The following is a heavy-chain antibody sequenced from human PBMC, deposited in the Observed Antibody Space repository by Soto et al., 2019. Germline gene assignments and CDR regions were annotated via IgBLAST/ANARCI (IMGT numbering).Heavy chain of an antibody. V-gene: IGHV1-69*01. D-gene: IGHD6-13*01. CDR3: ARGGLSPERSWRDP. J-gene: IGHJ5*02. Sequence: QVQLVQSGAEVKKPGSSVKVSCKASGGTFSSSVISWVRQAPGQGLEWMGGIIPIFGTPDYGQKFQGRVTITADECTITAYMEVSRLRSEDTAVYFCARGGLSPERSWRDPWGQGTLVTVSS. CDR1: GGTFSSSV. CDR2: IIPIFGTP.